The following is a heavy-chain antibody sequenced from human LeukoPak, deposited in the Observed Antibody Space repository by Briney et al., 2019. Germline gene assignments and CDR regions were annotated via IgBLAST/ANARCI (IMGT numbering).Heavy chain of an antibody. J-gene: IGHJ4*02. Sequence: PSETLSLTCTVSGGSISSGDYYWSWIRQPPGQGLEWIGYISLSGGTYYNPSLKSRVTISVNTSKNQFSLKLSSVTAADTAVYYCARGWRWLRVVYWGQGTLVTVSS. CDR2: ISLSGGT. CDR1: GGSISSGDYY. D-gene: IGHD5-12*01. V-gene: IGHV4-30-4*01. CDR3: ARGWRWLRVVY.